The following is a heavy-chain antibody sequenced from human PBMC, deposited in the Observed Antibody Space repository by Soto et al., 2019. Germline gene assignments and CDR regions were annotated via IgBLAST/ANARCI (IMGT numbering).Heavy chain of an antibody. CDR2: IYSGDST. V-gene: IGHV3-53*04. J-gene: IGHJ6*03. CDR3: ARSPVQTGNYYYMDV. Sequence: GGSLRLSCAASGFTVSSNYMSWVRQAPGKGLEWVSVIYSGDSTYYADSVKGRFTISRHNSKNTLYLQMNSLRAEDTAVYYCARSPVQTGNYYYMDVWGKGTTVTVSS. CDR1: GFTVSSNY. D-gene: IGHD1-1*01.